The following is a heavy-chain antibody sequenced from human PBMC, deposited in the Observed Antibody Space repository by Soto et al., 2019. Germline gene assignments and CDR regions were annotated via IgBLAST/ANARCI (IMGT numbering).Heavy chain of an antibody. Sequence: DVQLVESGGGLVQPGGSLRVSCAASGFTLGSHRIHWVRQPPGKGLEWVSRIDTDGGGTSYADSVKGRLTISTDNAKKTVYLHMNGLRAEDTGVYYCATVFDLWGQGTLVTVSS. CDR1: GFTLGSHR. J-gene: IGHJ5*02. V-gene: IGHV3-74*01. CDR2: IDTDGGGT. CDR3: ATVFDL.